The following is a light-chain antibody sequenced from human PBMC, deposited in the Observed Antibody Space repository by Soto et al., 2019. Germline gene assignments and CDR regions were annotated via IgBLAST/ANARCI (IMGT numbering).Light chain of an antibody. V-gene: IGKV1-5*03. CDR1: QSISTW. J-gene: IGKJ4*01. CDR3: QQYKSVSLLT. Sequence: DIQMTQSPSTLSASVGDRVTITCRASQSISTWLAWYQQKPGKAPKLLIYKASSLESGVPSRFSGSGSGTEFTLTISSLXPDDFATYYCQQYKSVSLLTFGGGTKVGIK. CDR2: KAS.